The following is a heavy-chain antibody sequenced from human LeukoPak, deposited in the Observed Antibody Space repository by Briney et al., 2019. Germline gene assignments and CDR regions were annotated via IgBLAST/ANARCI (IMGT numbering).Heavy chain of an antibody. J-gene: IGHJ4*02. CDR3: ARDFFDGLGYFDY. V-gene: IGHV3-33*01. CDR1: GFTLSTHT. Sequence: GGSLRLSCAASGFTLSTHTMYWVRQAPGKGLEWVAVMWFDGSSEYYKDSVRGRFTISRDTSKNTLQLQMNSLRVEDTAVYYCARDFFDGLGYFDYWGQGSLVTVSS. CDR2: MWFDGSSE. D-gene: IGHD2/OR15-2a*01.